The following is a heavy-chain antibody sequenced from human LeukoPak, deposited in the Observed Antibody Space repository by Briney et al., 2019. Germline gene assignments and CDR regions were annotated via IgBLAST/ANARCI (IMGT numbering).Heavy chain of an antibody. Sequence: GSVKVSCKASGYTFTSYGISWVRQAPGQGLEWMGWISAYNGNTNYAQKLQGRVTMTTDTSTSTAYMELRSLRSDDTAVYYCARGPYYDFWSGYYRWFDYWGQGTLVTVSS. V-gene: IGHV1-18*01. CDR1: GYTFTSYG. D-gene: IGHD3-3*01. CDR3: ARGPYYDFWSGYYRWFDY. CDR2: ISAYNGNT. J-gene: IGHJ4*02.